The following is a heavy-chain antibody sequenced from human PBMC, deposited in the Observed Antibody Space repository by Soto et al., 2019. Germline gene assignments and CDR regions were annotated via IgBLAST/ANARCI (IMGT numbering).Heavy chain of an antibody. CDR2: ISWNSGSI. J-gene: IGHJ4*02. D-gene: IGHD3-22*01. Sequence: EVQLVESGGGLVQPGRSLRLSCAASGFTFDDYAMHWVRQAPGKGLEWVSGISWNSGSIGYADSVKGRFTISRDNAKNSLYLQMNSLRAEDTALYYCAKDFTYYYDSSGYYDYWGQGTLVTVSS. CDR3: AKDFTYYYDSSGYYDY. CDR1: GFTFDDYA. V-gene: IGHV3-9*01.